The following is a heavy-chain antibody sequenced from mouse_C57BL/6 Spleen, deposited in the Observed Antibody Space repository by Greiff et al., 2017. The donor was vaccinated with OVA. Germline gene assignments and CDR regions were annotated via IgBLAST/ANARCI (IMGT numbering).Heavy chain of an antibody. CDR2: IYPSDSET. D-gene: IGHD2-1*01. V-gene: IGHV1-61*01. Sequence: QVHVKQPGAELVRPGSSVKLSCKASGYTFTSYWMDWVKQRPGQGLEWIGNIYPSDSETHYNQKFKDKATLTVDKSSSTAYMQLSSLTSEDSAVYYCARGDGNFLFAYWGQGTLVTVSA. J-gene: IGHJ3*01. CDR1: GYTFTSYW. CDR3: ARGDGNFLFAY.